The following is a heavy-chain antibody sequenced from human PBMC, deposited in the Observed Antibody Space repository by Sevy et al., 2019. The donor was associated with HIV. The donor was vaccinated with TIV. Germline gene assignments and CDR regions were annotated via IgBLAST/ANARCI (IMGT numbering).Heavy chain of an antibody. V-gene: IGHV4-59*01. CDR1: GVSISNYY. CDR3: ARGGPNQHQLDYFDY. Sequence: SETLSLTCTVSGVSISNYYWAWIRQPPGKGLGCVGFSGSTNYNPSLKSRVTTSVDTSKNHFPLKLSSVTVADTAIYYCARGGPNQHQLDYFDYWGQGTLVTVSS. J-gene: IGHJ4*02. D-gene: IGHD6-13*01. CDR2: SGST.